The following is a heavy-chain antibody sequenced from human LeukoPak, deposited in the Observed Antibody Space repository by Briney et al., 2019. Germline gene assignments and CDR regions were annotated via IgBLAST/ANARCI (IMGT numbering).Heavy chain of an antibody. D-gene: IGHD4-17*01. CDR3: ARSTVTTLGWFDP. J-gene: IGHJ5*02. CDR1: GYTFTSYD. Sequence: ASVKVSCKASGYTFTSYDINWVRQATGQGLEWMGWMNPNSGNTGYAQKFQGRVTMTRNTSISTAYMELSSLRSEDTAVYYCARSTVTTLGWFDPWGQGTLVTVSS. CDR2: MNPNSGNT. V-gene: IGHV1-8*01.